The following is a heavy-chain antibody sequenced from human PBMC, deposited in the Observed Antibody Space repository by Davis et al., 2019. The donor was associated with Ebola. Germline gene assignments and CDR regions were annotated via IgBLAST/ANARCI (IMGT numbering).Heavy chain of an antibody. Sequence: PGGSLRLSCAASGLPFNSDWMHWVRQAPGKGLVWVSRVNPDGSRTAYADSVKGRFTVSRDNAKDTLYLQMNSLRAEDTAVYYCARGRDCGGGCYGLPYHGMDVWGQGTTVTVAS. D-gene: IGHD2-21*02. J-gene: IGHJ6*02. V-gene: IGHV3-74*01. CDR2: VNPDGSRT. CDR3: ARGRDCGGGCYGLPYHGMDV. CDR1: GLPFNSDW.